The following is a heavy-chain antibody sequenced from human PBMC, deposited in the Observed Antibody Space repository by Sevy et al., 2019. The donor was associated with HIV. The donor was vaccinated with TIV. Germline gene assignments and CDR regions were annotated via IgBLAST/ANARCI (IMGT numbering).Heavy chain of an antibody. Sequence: GGSLRLSCAASGISFSNYWMSWVRQAPGKGLEWVANINQDGSEKKFVGSVKGRFTISRDNAKNSVYLQMNSLTAEDTAVYYYARDRWAKYPEDGFDIWGQGTMVTVSS. CDR3: ARDRWAKYPEDGFDI. V-gene: IGHV3-7*01. CDR2: INQDGSEK. J-gene: IGHJ3*02. CDR1: GISFSNYW.